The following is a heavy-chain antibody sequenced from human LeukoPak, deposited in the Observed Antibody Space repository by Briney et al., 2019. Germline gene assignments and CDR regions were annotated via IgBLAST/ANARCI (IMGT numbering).Heavy chain of an antibody. CDR1: GDSINDYY. V-gene: IGHV4-59*08. Sequence: PSETLSLTCTVSGDSINDYYWTWIRQPPGKGLEWIGYIYYSGNTNYNPSLKSRVTISLDMSKNQFSLKLTSVTAADTAMYYCARRKAKTPNYFDYWGQGALVTVSS. CDR3: ARRKAKTPNYFDY. CDR2: IYYSGNT. J-gene: IGHJ4*02.